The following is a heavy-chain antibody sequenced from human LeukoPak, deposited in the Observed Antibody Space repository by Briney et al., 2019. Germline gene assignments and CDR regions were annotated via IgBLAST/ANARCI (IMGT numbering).Heavy chain of an antibody. D-gene: IGHD3-3*01. CDR3: AREDGGILEWLTYYYYYYGMDV. V-gene: IGHV3-30-3*01. CDR2: ISYDGSNK. CDR1: GFTFSSYA. Sequence: PGGSLRLSCAASGFTFSSYAMHWVRQAPGKGLEWVAVISYDGSNKYYADSVKGRFTISRDNSKNTLYLQMNSLRAEDTAVYYCAREDGGILEWLTYYYYYYGMDVWGQGTTVTVSS. J-gene: IGHJ6*02.